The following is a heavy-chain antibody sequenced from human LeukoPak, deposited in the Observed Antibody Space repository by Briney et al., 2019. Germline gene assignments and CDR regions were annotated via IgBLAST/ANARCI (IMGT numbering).Heavy chain of an antibody. CDR1: GGSISSSSYY. D-gene: IGHD3-22*01. Sequence: SETLSLTCTVPGGSISSSSYYWGWIRQPPGKGLEWIGSIYYSGSTYYNPSLKSRVTISVDTSKNQFSLKLSSVTAADTAVYYCARVRLNSSGYPYFDSWGQGTLVTVSS. J-gene: IGHJ4*02. CDR3: ARVRLNSSGYPYFDS. V-gene: IGHV4-39*07. CDR2: IYYSGST.